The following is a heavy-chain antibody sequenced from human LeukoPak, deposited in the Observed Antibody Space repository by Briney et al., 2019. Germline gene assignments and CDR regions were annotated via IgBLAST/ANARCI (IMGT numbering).Heavy chain of an antibody. CDR2: TNYSGST. J-gene: IGHJ6*02. V-gene: IGHV4-31*03. CDR1: VGSFTGVGNN. Sequence: SQTLSFTCTVSVGSFTGVGNNWGWFPHHPGKGLKWIGNTNYSGSTYYNPSLKSRVTISVDTSKNQFSLKLSSVTAADTAVYYCARDSLLLWFEETYGMDVWGQGTTVTVSS. D-gene: IGHD3-10*01. CDR3: ARDSLLLWFEETYGMDV.